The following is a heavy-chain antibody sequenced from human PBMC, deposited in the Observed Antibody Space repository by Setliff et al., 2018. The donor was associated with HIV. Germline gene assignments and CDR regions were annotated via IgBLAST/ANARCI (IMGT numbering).Heavy chain of an antibody. J-gene: IGHJ4*02. D-gene: IGHD6-19*01. CDR1: GGSFSDFY. CDR2: VTHSGST. Sequence: LSLTCAVYGGSFSDFYWTFIRQSPGKGLEWIGEVTHSGSTTYDPSLKSRITISVDTSKNQFSLKLTSVTAADMGVYYCARGRKKTLAVSGTRYFDFWGQGTLVTSPQ. V-gene: IGHV4-34*01. CDR3: ARGRKKTLAVSGTRYFDF.